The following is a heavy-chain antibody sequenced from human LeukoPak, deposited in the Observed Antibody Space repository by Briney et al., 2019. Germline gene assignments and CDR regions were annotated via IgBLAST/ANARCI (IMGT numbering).Heavy chain of an antibody. D-gene: IGHD7-27*01. J-gene: IGHJ4*02. CDR3: ATDRDGYVFAHWGY. Sequence: ASVKLSCKASGDTFTSYYITWVRQAPGQGLEWMGWITPSGGTDYPQKFQGRVAITWDTSITTAYMDLSRLTSDDTALYYYATDRDGYVFAHWGYWGQGALVTVSS. CDR1: GDTFTSYY. V-gene: IGHV1-2*02. CDR2: ITPSGGT.